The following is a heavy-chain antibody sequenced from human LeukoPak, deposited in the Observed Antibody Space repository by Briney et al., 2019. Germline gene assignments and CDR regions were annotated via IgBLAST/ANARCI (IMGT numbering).Heavy chain of an antibody. CDR2: INPNSGGT. J-gene: IGHJ6*03. Sequence: GASVNVSCKASGYTFTGYYMHWVRQAPGQGLEWMGWINPNSGGTNYAQKFQGRVTMTRDTSISTAYMELSRLRSDDTAVYYCARGGVVVPAAPYYYYYTDVWGKGTTVTVSS. D-gene: IGHD2-2*01. V-gene: IGHV1-2*02. CDR3: ARGGVVVPAAPYYYYYTDV. CDR1: GYTFTGYY.